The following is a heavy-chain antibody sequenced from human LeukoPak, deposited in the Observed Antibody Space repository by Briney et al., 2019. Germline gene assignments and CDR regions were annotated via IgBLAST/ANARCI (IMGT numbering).Heavy chain of an antibody. J-gene: IGHJ5*02. CDR1: GFTFDDYA. CDR2: ISWNSGSI. V-gene: IGHV3-9*01. CDR3: AKDRRDSSGEFDP. D-gene: IGHD3-22*01. Sequence: PGGSLRLSCAASGFTFDDYAMHWVRQAPGKGLEWVSGISWNSGSIGYADSVKGRFTISGDNAKNSLYLQMNSLRAEDTALYYCAKDRRDSSGEFDPWGQGTLVTVSS.